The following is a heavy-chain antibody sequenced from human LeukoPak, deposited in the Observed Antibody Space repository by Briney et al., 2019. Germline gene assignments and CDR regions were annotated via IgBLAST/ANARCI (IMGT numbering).Heavy chain of an antibody. Sequence: GGSLRLSCTASGFNFGGDAMHWVRQAPGKGLEWVAFIWSDGSNDHYADSVKGRFTISRDNSKNTVCLQMNSLRVEDTAVYYCARDPSGSGWSLSDWGQGTPVTVSS. V-gene: IGHV3-33*01. CDR1: GFNFGGDA. J-gene: IGHJ4*02. CDR2: IWSDGSND. CDR3: ARDPSGSGWSLSD. D-gene: IGHD6-19*01.